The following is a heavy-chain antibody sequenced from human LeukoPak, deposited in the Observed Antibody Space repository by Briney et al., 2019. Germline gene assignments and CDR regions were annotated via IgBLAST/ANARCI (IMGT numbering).Heavy chain of an antibody. V-gene: IGHV4-39*01. CDR3: TRLPLDYSLDH. CDR1: GDSISSTTYW. Sequence: PSETLSLTCTVSGDSISSTTYWWGWIRQSPGKGPEWIGSMSYVGITSYNPSLKSRATISVDTSKNQFSLMLSSVTAADTAVYYCTRLPLDYSLDHWGQGTPVSVSS. J-gene: IGHJ4*02. CDR2: MSYVGIT. D-gene: IGHD4-11*01.